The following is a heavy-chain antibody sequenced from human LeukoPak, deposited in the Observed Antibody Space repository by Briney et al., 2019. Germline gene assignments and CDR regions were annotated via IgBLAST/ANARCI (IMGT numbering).Heavy chain of an antibody. D-gene: IGHD6-13*01. CDR1: GFTVSGYY. CDR2: IYTAGST. J-gene: IGHJ4*02. V-gene: IGHV3-53*01. CDR3: AGGNSWPGLSY. Sequence: PGGSLRLSCAVSGFTVSGYYMSGVRQAPGKGLEWVSVIYTAGSTCNAASVKGQFTISRDKSKNTLYLQMNPLRAEDTAVYFCAGGNSWPGLSYWGQGTLLAVSS.